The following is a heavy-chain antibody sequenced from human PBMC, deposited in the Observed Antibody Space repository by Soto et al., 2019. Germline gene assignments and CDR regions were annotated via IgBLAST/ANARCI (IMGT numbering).Heavy chain of an antibody. D-gene: IGHD2-2*01. J-gene: IGHJ6*02. Sequence: SETLSLTCTVSGGSISSGGYYWSWIRQHPGKGLEWIGYIYYSGSTYYNPSLKSRVTISVDTSKNQISLKLSSVTAADTAVYYCARVVSVVVPADYGMDVWGQGTTVTVSS. V-gene: IGHV4-31*03. CDR1: GGSISSGGYY. CDR2: IYYSGST. CDR3: ARVVSVVVPADYGMDV.